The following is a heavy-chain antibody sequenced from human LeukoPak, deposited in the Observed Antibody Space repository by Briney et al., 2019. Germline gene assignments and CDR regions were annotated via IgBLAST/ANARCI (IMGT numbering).Heavy chain of an antibody. CDR3: ARSLSLYYYDSSGSVDY. Sequence: SETLSLTCAVYGGSFSGYYWSWIRQPPGKGLEWIGEIYHSGSTNYNPSLKSRVTISVDKSKNQFSLKLSSVTAADTAVYYCARSLSLYYYDSSGSVDYWGQGTLVTVSS. D-gene: IGHD3-22*01. CDR2: IYHSGST. J-gene: IGHJ4*02. V-gene: IGHV4-34*01. CDR1: GGSFSGYY.